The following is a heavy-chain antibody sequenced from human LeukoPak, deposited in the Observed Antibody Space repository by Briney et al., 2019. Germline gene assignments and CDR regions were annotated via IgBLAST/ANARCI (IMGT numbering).Heavy chain of an antibody. Sequence: PGGSLRLSCAASGFPFSSYGMHWVRQAPAKGLEDVAVIPYDGSNKYYADSVKGRFTISRDNSKNTLYLQMNSLRAEDTAVYYCARDGDILTGTKWYFDLWGRGTLVTVSS. CDR3: ARDGDILTGTKWYFDL. CDR1: GFPFSSYG. J-gene: IGHJ2*01. D-gene: IGHD3-9*01. CDR2: IPYDGSNK. V-gene: IGHV3-30*03.